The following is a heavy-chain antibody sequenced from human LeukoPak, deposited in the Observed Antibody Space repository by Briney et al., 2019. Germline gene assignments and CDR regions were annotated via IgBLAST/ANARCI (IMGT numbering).Heavy chain of an antibody. CDR1: GGSISSSSYY. CDR2: IYYSGST. Sequence: SETLSLTCTVSGGSISSSSYYWGWIRQPPGKGLEWIGSIYYSGSTYYNPSLKSRVTISVDTSKNQFSLKLSSVTAADTAVYHCARDSAVTAFSFDYWGQGTLVTVSS. CDR3: ARDSAVTAFSFDY. J-gene: IGHJ4*02. V-gene: IGHV4-39*07. D-gene: IGHD2-21*02.